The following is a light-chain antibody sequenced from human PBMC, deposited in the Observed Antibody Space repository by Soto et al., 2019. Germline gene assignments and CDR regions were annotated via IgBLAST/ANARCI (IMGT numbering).Light chain of an antibody. CDR3: SSYTSSSTLDV. Sequence: QSVLTQPASVSGSRGQSITISCTGTSSDVGDNNYVSWYQQHPGKAPKLMIYDVTHRPSGISNRVSGSKSGNTASLTISGLQAEDEADYYCSSYTSSSTLDVFGTGTKLTVL. V-gene: IGLV2-14*01. J-gene: IGLJ1*01. CDR1: SSDVGDNNY. CDR2: DVT.